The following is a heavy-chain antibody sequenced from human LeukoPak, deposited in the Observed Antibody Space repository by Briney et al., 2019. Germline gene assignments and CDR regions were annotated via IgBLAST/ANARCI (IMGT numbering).Heavy chain of an antibody. CDR2: IISISGGGTS. CDR1: GFTFSNVW. V-gene: IGHV3-15*01. D-gene: IGHD3-16*01. J-gene: IGHJ4*02. CDR3: TTHRGEWVLDS. Sequence: GGSLRLSCAASGFTFSNVWMSWVRQVPGKGLEWVGRIISISGGGTSDYPAPVKGRFTILRDDSKNTVYLQMNSLKTEDTAVYYCTTHRGEWVLDSWGQGTLVTVSS.